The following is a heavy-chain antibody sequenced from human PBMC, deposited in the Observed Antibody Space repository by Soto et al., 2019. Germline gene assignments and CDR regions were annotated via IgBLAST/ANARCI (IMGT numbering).Heavy chain of an antibody. CDR3: ASTNDIVLVPAAPYGMDV. D-gene: IGHD2-2*01. J-gene: IGHJ6*02. V-gene: IGHV1-69*13. CDR2: IIPIFGTA. CDR1: GGTFSSYS. Sequence: SVKVSCKASGGTFSSYSISWVRQAPGQGLEWMGGIIPIFGTANYAQKFQGRVTITADESTSTAYMELSSLRSEDTAVYYCASTNDIVLVPAAPYGMDVWGQGTTVTVSS.